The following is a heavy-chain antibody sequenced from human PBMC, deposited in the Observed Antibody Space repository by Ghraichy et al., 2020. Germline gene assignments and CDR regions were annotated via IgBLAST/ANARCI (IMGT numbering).Heavy chain of an antibody. CDR2: ISAYNGNT. V-gene: IGHV1-18*01. CDR1: GYTFTSYG. J-gene: IGHJ6*02. CDR3: AREARLTMVRGVAYYYYYGMDV. Sequence: ASVKVSCKASGYTFTSYGISWVRQAPGQGLEWMGWISAYNGNTNYAQKLQGRVTMTTDTSTSTAYMELRSLRSDYTAVYYCAREARLTMVRGVAYYYYYGMDVWGQGTTVAVSS. D-gene: IGHD3-10*01.